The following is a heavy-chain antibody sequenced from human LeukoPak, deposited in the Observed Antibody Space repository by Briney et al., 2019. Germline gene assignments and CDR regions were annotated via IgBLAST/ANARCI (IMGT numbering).Heavy chain of an antibody. CDR1: GGTFSGYS. J-gene: IGHJ5*02. Sequence: SETLSLTCAVYGGTFSGYSWNWIRQPPVKGLEWIGETNHSGGTNYNPSLKSRVTISVDTSKKQFSLKLSSVTAADTAVYYCARDQGQLDPWGQGTLVTVSS. CDR2: TNHSGGT. D-gene: IGHD6-13*01. CDR3: ARDQGQLDP. V-gene: IGHV4-34*01.